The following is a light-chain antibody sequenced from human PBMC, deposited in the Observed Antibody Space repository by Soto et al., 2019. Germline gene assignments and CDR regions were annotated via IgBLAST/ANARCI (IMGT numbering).Light chain of an antibody. V-gene: IGKV1-13*02. CDR3: QQFNSYPRT. J-gene: IGKJ5*01. Sequence: AIQLTQSPSSLSASVGDRVTITCRASQGISSALAWYQQKPGKAPKLLIYDASSLESGVPSRFSGSGSGTDFTLTISSLQPEDFETYYCQQFNSYPRTFGQGTRLEIK. CDR2: DAS. CDR1: QGISSA.